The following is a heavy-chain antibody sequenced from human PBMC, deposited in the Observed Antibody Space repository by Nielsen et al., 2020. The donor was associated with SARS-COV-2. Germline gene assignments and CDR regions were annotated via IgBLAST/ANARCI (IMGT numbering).Heavy chain of an antibody. CDR1: GYTFTSYG. J-gene: IGHJ4*02. D-gene: IGHD4-17*01. CDR3: ARGRRDRSLTTVPPYYFDY. V-gene: IGHV1-8*02. Sequence: ASVKVSCKASGYTFTSYGISWVRQAPGQGLEWMGWINPNSGGTNYAQKFQGRVTMTRNTSVSTAYMELSSLRSEDTAVYYCARGRRDRSLTTVPPYYFDYWGQGTLVTVSS. CDR2: INPNSGGT.